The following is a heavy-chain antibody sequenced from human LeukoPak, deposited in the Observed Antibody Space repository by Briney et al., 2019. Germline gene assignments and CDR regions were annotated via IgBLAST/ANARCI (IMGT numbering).Heavy chain of an antibody. D-gene: IGHD2-21*02. CDR3: AREGVTSNLFYY. Sequence: GGSLRLSCAASGFTFSSYEINWVRQVPGKGLEWISYISASGRTIYYADSVKGRFTISRDNTNNSLYLQMSSLRAEDTAVYYCAREGVTSNLFYYWGQGTLVTVSS. V-gene: IGHV3-48*03. CDR2: ISASGRTI. J-gene: IGHJ4*02. CDR1: GFTFSSYE.